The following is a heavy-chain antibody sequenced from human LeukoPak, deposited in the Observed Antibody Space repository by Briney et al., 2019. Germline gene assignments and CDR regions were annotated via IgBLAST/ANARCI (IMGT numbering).Heavy chain of an antibody. D-gene: IGHD5-12*01. CDR3: ARADGYNYMDAFDI. CDR1: GFTFSSYS. V-gene: IGHV3-48*04. J-gene: IGHJ3*02. Sequence: GGSLRLSCAASGFTFSSYSMNWVRQAPGKGLEWVSYISSSGSTIYYADSVKGRFTISRDSAKNSLYLQMNSLRAEDTALYHCARADGYNYMDAFDIWGQGTMVTVSS. CDR2: ISSSGSTI.